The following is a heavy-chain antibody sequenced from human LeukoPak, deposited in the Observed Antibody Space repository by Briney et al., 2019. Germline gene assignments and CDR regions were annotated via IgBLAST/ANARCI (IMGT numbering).Heavy chain of an antibody. Sequence: PGGSLRLSCAASGFSFSVSWMCWVRQAPGKGLEWVGRVRPDGGATDSAAPVKGRVSMSRDDSKNSLYLQMNSLKTEDTAVYFCVREGYAYGYHAFDMWGQGIMVTVSS. V-gene: IGHV3-15*01. CDR3: VREGYAYGYHAFDM. D-gene: IGHD5-18*01. J-gene: IGHJ3*02. CDR2: VRPDGGAT. CDR1: GFSFSVSW.